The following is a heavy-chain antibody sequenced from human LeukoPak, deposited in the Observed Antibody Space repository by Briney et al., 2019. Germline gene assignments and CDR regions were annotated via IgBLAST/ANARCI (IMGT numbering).Heavy chain of an antibody. V-gene: IGHV4-59*08. Sequence: SETLSLTCTVSGGSISSYYWSWIRQPPGKGLEWIGYSYYSGSTYYNPSLKSRVTISVDTSKNQFSLKLSSVTAADTAVYYCARHKYSSGWPPEGAFDIWGQGTMVTVSS. J-gene: IGHJ3*02. CDR2: SYYSGST. D-gene: IGHD6-19*01. CDR3: ARHKYSSGWPPEGAFDI. CDR1: GGSISSYY.